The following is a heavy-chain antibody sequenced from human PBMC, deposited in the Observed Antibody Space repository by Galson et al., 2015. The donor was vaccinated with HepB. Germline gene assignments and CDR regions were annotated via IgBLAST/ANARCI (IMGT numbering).Heavy chain of an antibody. CDR2: IDPSDSYT. Sequence: QSGAEVKKPGESLRISCKGSGYSFTSYWISWVRQMPGKGLEWMGRIDPSDSYTNYSPSFQGHVTISADKSISTAYLQWSSLKASDTAMYYCARRRVGGSGPYYYYGMDVWGQGTTVTVSS. J-gene: IGHJ6*02. CDR1: GYSFTSYW. V-gene: IGHV5-10-1*01. CDR3: ARRRVGGSGPYYYYGMDV. D-gene: IGHD2-15*01.